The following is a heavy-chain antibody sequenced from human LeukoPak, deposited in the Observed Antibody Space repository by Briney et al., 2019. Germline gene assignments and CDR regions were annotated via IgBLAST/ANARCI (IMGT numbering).Heavy chain of an antibody. D-gene: IGHD6-19*01. CDR3: ARGGWSVDY. CDR2: IYYTGST. J-gene: IGHJ4*01. V-gene: IGHV4-59*01. CDR1: GGSMSSSY. Sequence: SETLSLTRTVSGGSMSSSYWTWIRQPPGKGLECIGFIYYTGSTTYNPSLGSRVTISIDTSKNQFSLGLSSVTAADTAVYYCARGGWSVDYWGQGTLVTVSS.